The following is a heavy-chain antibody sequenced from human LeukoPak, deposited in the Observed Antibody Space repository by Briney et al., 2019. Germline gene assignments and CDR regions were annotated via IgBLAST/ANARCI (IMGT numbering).Heavy chain of an antibody. Sequence: PSETLSLTCAVYGGSFSGYYWSWIRQPPGKGLGWIGEINHSGSTNYNPSLKSRVTISVDTSKNQFSLKLSSVTAADTAVYYCARYFPAASWIDYWGQGTLVTVSS. D-gene: IGHD2-2*01. V-gene: IGHV4-34*01. CDR1: GGSFSGYY. CDR3: ARYFPAASWIDY. J-gene: IGHJ4*02. CDR2: INHSGST.